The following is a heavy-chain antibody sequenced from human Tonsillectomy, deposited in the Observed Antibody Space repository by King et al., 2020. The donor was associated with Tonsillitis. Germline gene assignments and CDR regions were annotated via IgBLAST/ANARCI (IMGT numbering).Heavy chain of an antibody. CDR1: GFTFSTYG. D-gene: IGHD3-10*01. J-gene: IGHJ6*02. V-gene: IGHV3-30*02. CDR3: AKDTVRGSGTYSIRFYYNGMDV. CDR2: IRYDGDDK. Sequence: VQLVESGGGVVQPGESLRLSCAASGFTFSTYGMHWVRQAPGKGLEWVALIRYDGDDKYYADSVKGRFTISRDISKNTLYLQMHSLRAEDTALFFCAKDTVRGSGTYSIRFYYNGMDVWGHGTTVTVSS.